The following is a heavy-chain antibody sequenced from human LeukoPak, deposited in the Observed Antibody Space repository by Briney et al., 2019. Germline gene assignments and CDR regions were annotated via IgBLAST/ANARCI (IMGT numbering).Heavy chain of an antibody. J-gene: IGHJ4*02. V-gene: IGHV3-23*01. CDR2: ISGSGGST. CDR3: ANPGSSRGIAGRGPTKYYFDY. D-gene: IGHD6-6*01. CDR1: GFTFNSDA. Sequence: GGSLRLSCAASGFTFNSDAMSWVRQAPGKGLEWVSAISGSGGSTYYADSVRGRFTISRDNSKNTLYLQMNSLRAEDTAVYDCANPGSSRGIAGRGPTKYYFDYWGQGNLVTVSS.